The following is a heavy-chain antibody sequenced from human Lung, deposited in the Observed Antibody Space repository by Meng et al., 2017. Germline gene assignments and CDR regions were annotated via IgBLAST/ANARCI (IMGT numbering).Heavy chain of an antibody. Sequence: QVQLQESGPGLVKPSPTLSLTGTVSGGSISSGDYYWRWIRQPPGKGLEWIGYIYYSGGTYYNPSLRTRVTISLDTSKNQFSLKLSSVTAADTAVYYCVGTIGYYYAMAYWGQGTLVTVSS. J-gene: IGHJ4*02. V-gene: IGHV4-30-4*01. CDR2: IYYSGGT. CDR3: VGTIGYYYAMAY. CDR1: GGSISSGDYY. D-gene: IGHD3-22*01.